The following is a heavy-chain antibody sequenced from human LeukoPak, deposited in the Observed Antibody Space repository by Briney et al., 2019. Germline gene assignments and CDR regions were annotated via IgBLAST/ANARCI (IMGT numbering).Heavy chain of an antibody. V-gene: IGHV1-2*06. CDR1: GYTFTGYY. Sequence: GASVKVSCKASGYTFTGYYMHWVRQAPGQGLEWMGRLNPNSGVTNFAQRLQGRVTMTRDTSISTAYMELSSLRSDDTAVYYCVRGDYDFWSGPFSYWGQGTLVTVSS. CDR3: VRGDYDFWSGPFSY. CDR2: LNPNSGVT. D-gene: IGHD3-3*01. J-gene: IGHJ4*02.